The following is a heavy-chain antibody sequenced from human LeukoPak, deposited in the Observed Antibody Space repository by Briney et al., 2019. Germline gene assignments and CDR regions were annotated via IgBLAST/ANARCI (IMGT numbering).Heavy chain of an antibody. CDR1: GFTFSDYY. CDR2: ITSSATT. CDR3: ARGGTVDDAFDI. D-gene: IGHD1-14*01. J-gene: IGHJ3*02. V-gene: IGHV3-11*04. Sequence: GGSLRLSCAASGFTFSDYYMTWIRQAPGKGLEWVSYITSSATTYYADSVKGRFTISRDNAKTSLYLQMNSLRAEDTAVYYCARGGTVDDAFDIWGQGTMVTVSS.